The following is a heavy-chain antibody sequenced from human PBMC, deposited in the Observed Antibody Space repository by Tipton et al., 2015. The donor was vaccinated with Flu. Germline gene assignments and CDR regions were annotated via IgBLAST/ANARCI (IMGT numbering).Heavy chain of an antibody. J-gene: IGHJ5*02. CDR2: VSRSGST. Sequence: LRLSCTASGFPFSRYEMIWVRQAPGKGLEWVGTVSRSGSTIYNPSLSSRVTISIDRSKNQFSLNLKSVTAADMAVYYCARRDYSNYVSDPKNWFDRWGRGTLVTVSS. CDR3: ARRDYSNYVSDPKNWFDR. CDR1: GFPFSRYE. V-gene: IGHV4-59*08. D-gene: IGHD4-11*01.